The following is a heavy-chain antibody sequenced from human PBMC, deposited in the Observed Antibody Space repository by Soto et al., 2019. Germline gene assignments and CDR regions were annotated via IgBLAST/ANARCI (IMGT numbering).Heavy chain of an antibody. CDR1: GFTVSSNY. CDR2: IYSGGST. D-gene: IGHD5-18*01. J-gene: IGHJ6*02. CDR3: ARVYSFYYYGMDV. V-gene: IGHV3-53*01. Sequence: EVQLVESGGGLIQPGGSLRLSCAASGFTVSSNYMSWVRQAPGKELEWVSVIYSGGSTYYADSVKGRFTISRDNSKNTLYLQMNSLRAEDTAVYYCARVYSFYYYGMDVWGQGTTVTVSS.